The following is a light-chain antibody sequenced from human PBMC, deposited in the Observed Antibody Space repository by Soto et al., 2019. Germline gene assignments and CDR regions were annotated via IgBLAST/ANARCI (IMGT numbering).Light chain of an antibody. J-gene: IGKJ1*01. Sequence: DIQMTQSPPSLSASVGDRVTITCRASQSISSYLYWYQQKSGKAPELLIYAASSLQSGVPSRFSGGGSGTDFTLTITSLQPADFATYYCQQSYSMPRTFGQGTKVYIK. CDR2: AAS. CDR1: QSISSY. CDR3: QQSYSMPRT. V-gene: IGKV1-39*01.